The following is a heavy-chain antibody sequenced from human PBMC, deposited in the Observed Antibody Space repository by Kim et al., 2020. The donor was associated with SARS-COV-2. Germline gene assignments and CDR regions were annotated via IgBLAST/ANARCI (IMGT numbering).Heavy chain of an antibody. CDR1: GFTFSSYS. J-gene: IGHJ4*02. D-gene: IGHD6-19*01. V-gene: IGHV3-21*01. CDR2: ISSSSSYI. Sequence: GGSLRLSCAASGFTFSSYSMNWVRQAPGKGLECVSSISSSSSYIYYADSVKGRFTISRANAKNSLYLQMHRLRAEDTAVYYCASNLAGLWGGFDYWCQVT. CDR3: ASNLAGLWGGFDY.